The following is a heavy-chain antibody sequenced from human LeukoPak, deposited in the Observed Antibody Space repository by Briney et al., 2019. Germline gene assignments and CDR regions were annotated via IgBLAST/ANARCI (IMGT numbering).Heavy chain of an antibody. CDR3: ARDRRGDYGDRKGWFDP. V-gene: IGHV1-46*01. CDR2: INPSGGST. CDR1: GYTFTSYY. D-gene: IGHD4-17*01. J-gene: IGHJ5*02. Sequence: SVKVSCKASGYTFTSYYMHWVRQAPGQGLEWMGIINPSGGSTSYAQKFQGRVTMTRDTSTSTVYMELSSLRSEDTAVYYCARDRRGDYGDRKGWFDPWGQGTLVTVSS.